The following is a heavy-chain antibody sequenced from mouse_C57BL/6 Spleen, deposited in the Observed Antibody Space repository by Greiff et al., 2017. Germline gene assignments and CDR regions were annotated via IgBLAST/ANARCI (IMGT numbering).Heavy chain of an antibody. CDR1: GFNIKDYY. J-gene: IGHJ2*01. Sequence: EVKLVESGAELVRPGASVKLSCTASGFNIKDYYMHWVKQRPEQGLEWIGRIDPEDGDTEYAPKFQGKATMTADKSSNTAYLQLSSLTSEDSAVYFCTSSYINYYAFTYWGQGTPLTVSS. CDR2: IDPEDGDT. V-gene: IGHV14-1*01. D-gene: IGHD2-5*01. CDR3: TSSYINYYAFTY.